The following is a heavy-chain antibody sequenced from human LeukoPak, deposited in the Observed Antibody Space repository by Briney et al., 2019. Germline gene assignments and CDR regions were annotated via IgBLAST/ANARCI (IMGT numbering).Heavy chain of an antibody. D-gene: IGHD6-13*01. CDR1: GFTFSSYS. CDR3: ARLGIIAAAGSNDH. CDR2: ISPDSNYK. V-gene: IGHV3-21*04. J-gene: IGHJ4*02. Sequence: GGSLRLSCAASGFTFSSYSMNWVRQAPGKGLEWVSSISPDSNYKYYVDSVKGRFTISRDNAKSSLYLRMNSLRAEDTVVYYCARLGIIAAAGSNDHWGQGTLVTVSS.